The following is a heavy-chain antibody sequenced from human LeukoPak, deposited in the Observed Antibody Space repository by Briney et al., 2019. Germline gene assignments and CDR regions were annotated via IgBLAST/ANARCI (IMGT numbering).Heavy chain of an antibody. CDR3: ARDDKRHCSGGSCPAYFDY. V-gene: IGHV1-69*05. Sequence: SVKVSCKASGGTFSSYAISWVRQAPGQGLEWMGGIMPISGTVKYTQKFQGRVMITKDESTRTVYMELSSLRSDDTALYYCARDDKRHCSGGSCPAYFDYWGQGTLVTVSS. D-gene: IGHD2-15*01. CDR1: GGTFSSYA. J-gene: IGHJ4*02. CDR2: IMPISGTV.